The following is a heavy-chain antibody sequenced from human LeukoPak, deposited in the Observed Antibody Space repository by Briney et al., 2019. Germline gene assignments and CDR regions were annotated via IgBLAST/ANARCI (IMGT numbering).Heavy chain of an antibody. CDR3: ARHRTYYYGSGIYYTGFFDY. CDR2: INHSGST. CDR1: GGSFSGYY. D-gene: IGHD3-10*01. J-gene: IGHJ4*02. Sequence: SETLSLTCAVYGGSFSGYYWSWLRQPPGKGLEWIGEINHSGSTNYNPSLESRVTISVDTSKHQFSLTLTSVTAADLAVYYCARHRTYYYGSGIYYTGFFDYWGQGTLVTVSS. V-gene: IGHV4-34*01.